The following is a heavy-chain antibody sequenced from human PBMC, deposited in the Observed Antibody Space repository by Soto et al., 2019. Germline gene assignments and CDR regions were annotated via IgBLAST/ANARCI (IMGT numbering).Heavy chain of an antibody. Sequence: SETLSLTCTVSGGSISSGGYYWSWIRQHPGKGLEWIGYIYYSGSTYYNPSLKSRVTISVDTSKNQFSLKLSSVTAADTAVYYCPRAALSPVAGTGYGVFYLWGQGTMVTVSS. CDR2: IYYSGST. CDR1: GGSISSGGYY. D-gene: IGHD6-19*01. CDR3: PRAALSPVAGTGYGVFYL. V-gene: IGHV4-31*03. J-gene: IGHJ3*01.